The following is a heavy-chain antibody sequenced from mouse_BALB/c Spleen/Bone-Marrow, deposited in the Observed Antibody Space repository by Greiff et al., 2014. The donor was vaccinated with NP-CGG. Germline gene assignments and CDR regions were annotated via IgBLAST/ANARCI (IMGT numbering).Heavy chain of an antibody. V-gene: IGHV3-2*02. D-gene: IGHD2-10*01. CDR2: ISYSGST. Sequence: EVQLQQSGPGLVKPSQSLSLTCTVTGYPITSDYAWNWIRQFPGNKLEWMGYISYSGSTDYNPSLKSRISITRDTSKNQFFLQLNSVTTEDTATYYCARATYYGNFSDYWGQGTTLTVSS. CDR1: GYPITSDYA. J-gene: IGHJ2*01. CDR3: ARATYYGNFSDY.